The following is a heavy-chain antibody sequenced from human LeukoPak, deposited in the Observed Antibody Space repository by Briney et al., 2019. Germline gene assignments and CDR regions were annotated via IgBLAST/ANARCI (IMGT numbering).Heavy chain of an antibody. D-gene: IGHD6-19*01. CDR2: IYYTGST. Sequence: SETLSLTCSVSGGSIDSTNYYWDWIRQPPGKRLEWFATIYYTGSTYYNPSLKSRVTISVDTSKNQFSLKLSSVTAADTAVYYCARGSGRYSSGWYGYWGQGTLVTVSS. CDR1: GGSIDSTNYY. J-gene: IGHJ4*02. CDR3: ARGSGRYSSGWYGY. V-gene: IGHV4-39*07.